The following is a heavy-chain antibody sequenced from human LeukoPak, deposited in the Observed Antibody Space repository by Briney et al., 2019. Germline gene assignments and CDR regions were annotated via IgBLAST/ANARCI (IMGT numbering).Heavy chain of an antibody. V-gene: IGHV1-2*02. D-gene: IGHD3-22*01. Sequence: ASVKVSCKASGYTFTGYYMHWVRQAPGQGLEWMGWINPNSGGTNYAQKFQGRVTMTRDTSISTAYMELSRLRSDDTAVYYCAREAEGDYYGSSGYYIDYWGQGTLVTVSS. J-gene: IGHJ4*02. CDR3: AREAEGDYYGSSGYYIDY. CDR2: INPNSGGT. CDR1: GYTFTGYY.